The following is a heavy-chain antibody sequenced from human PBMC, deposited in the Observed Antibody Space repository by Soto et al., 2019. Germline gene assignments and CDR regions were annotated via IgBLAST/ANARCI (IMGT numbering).Heavy chain of an antibody. CDR2: IDYSWTA. CDR1: CGSISVSIVF. Sequence: PSQTLPLTCTVSCGSISVSIVFLGWVRQPPGKGLEWTGNIDYSWTAYFNPSLGTRVTFPVDTCKNQFSLTLYSVTAADTAVYYCARTNGRHLGFWGQGILVT. CDR3: ARTNGRHLGF. V-gene: IGHV4-39*01. D-gene: IGHD2-8*01. J-gene: IGHJ4*02.